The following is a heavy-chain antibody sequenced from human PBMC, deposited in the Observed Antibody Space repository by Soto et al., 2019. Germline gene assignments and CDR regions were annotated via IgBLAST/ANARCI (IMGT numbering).Heavy chain of an antibody. Sequence: QVQLVQSGAEVKKPGFSVKVSCKASGGTFSSYAISWVRQAPGQGLEWMGGIIPIFGTANYAQKFQGRVTITADESTSTAYMELSSLRSEDTALYYCARVSLGAGWLQLSHFDYWGQGTLVTVSS. CDR2: IIPIFGTA. CDR3: ARVSLGAGWLQLSHFDY. J-gene: IGHJ4*02. CDR1: GGTFSSYA. D-gene: IGHD1-1*01. V-gene: IGHV1-69*12.